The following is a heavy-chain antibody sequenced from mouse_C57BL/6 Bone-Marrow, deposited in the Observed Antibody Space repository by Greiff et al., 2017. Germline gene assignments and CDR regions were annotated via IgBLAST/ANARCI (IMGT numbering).Heavy chain of an antibody. Sequence: VKLMESGAALVRPGTSVKMSCKASGYTFTNYWLGWAKQRPGHGLEWIGDIYPGGGYTNSNEKFKGKATLTADKSSSTAYMQFSSLTSEDSAIYYCARGDWRGVFAYWGQATLVTVSA. J-gene: IGHJ3*01. V-gene: IGHV1-63*01. CDR1: GYTFTNYW. CDR3: ARGDWRGVFAY. CDR2: IYPGGGYT.